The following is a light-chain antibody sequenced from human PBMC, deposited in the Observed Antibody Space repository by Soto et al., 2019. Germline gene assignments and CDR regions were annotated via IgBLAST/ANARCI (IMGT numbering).Light chain of an antibody. CDR3: QQRSNWPPN. CDR1: QSVSSY. CDR2: DAS. J-gene: IGKJ4*01. Sequence: EIVLTQSPATLSLSPGERATLSCRASQSVSSYLAWYQQKPGQAPRLLIYDASNRATGIPARFSGSGSGTDFTLTISSLEPEDFEVYYCQQRSNWPPNFGGGTKVDIK. V-gene: IGKV3-11*01.